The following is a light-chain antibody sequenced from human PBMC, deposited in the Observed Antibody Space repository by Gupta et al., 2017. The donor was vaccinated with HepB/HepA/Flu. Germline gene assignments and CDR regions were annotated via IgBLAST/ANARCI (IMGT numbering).Light chain of an antibody. CDR2: AAS. CDR1: QSISSY. Sequence: DIQMTQSPSSLSASVGDRVTITCRASQSISSYLNWYQQKPGKAPKLLIYAASSLQSGVPSRFSGSGSGTDFTLTISRLQPEDFATYYCQQSDSAPFGFGGGTKVEIK. J-gene: IGKJ4*01. CDR3: QQSDSAPFG. V-gene: IGKV1-39*01.